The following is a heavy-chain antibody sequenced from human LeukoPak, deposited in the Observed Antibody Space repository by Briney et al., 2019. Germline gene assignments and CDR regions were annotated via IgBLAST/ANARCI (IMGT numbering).Heavy chain of an antibody. CDR2: IDYDSSHI. CDR1: GFTFSNSA. V-gene: IGHV3-21*01. CDR3: ARDPLRYLRVGHYDY. D-gene: IGHD3-9*01. Sequence: GGSLRLSCAASGFTFSNSAMNWVRQVPGKGLEWVSSIDYDSSHIYYAASVRGRYTISRDNARNSVYLQMNSLRVEDTAVYYCARDPLRYLRVGHYDYWGQGTLVAVSS. J-gene: IGHJ4*02.